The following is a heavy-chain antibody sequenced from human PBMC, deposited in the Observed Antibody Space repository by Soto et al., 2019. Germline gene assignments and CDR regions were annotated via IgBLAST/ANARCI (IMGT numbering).Heavy chain of an antibody. CDR3: ARYYDIFEY. V-gene: IGHV4-39*01. J-gene: IGHJ4*02. D-gene: IGHD3-9*01. CDR2: IYYSGST. Sequence: SETLSLTCTVSGGSISSSSYYWGWIRQPPGKGLEWIGNIYYSGSTYYNPSLKSRVTISVDTSKNQLSLKLSSVTAADTAVYYCARYYDIFEYWGQGTLVTVSS. CDR1: GGSISSSSYY.